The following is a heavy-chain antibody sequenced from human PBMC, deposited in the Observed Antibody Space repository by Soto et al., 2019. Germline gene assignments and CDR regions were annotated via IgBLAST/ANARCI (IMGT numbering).Heavy chain of an antibody. J-gene: IGHJ3*02. CDR2: ISSSSSTI. CDR3: ARDPSYDFWSGYSYDAFDI. Sequence: PGGSLRLSCAASGFTFSSYGMNWVRQAPGKGLEWVSYISSSSSTIYYADSVKGRFTISRDNAKNSLYLQMNSLRDEDTAVYYCARDPSYDFWSGYSYDAFDIWGQGTMVTVSS. CDR1: GFTFSSYG. D-gene: IGHD3-3*01. V-gene: IGHV3-48*02.